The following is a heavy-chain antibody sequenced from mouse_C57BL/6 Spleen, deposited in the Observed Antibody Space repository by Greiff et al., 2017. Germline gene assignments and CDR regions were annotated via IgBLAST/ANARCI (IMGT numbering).Heavy chain of an antibody. J-gene: IGHJ2*01. Sequence: VQLKESGPELVKPGASVKISCKASGYAFSSSWMNWVKQRPGKGLEWIGRIYPGDGDTNYNGKFKGKATLTADKSSSTAYMQLSSLTSEDSAVYFCAGWGYYGSSYGFDYWGQGTTLTVSS. CDR1: GYAFSSSW. D-gene: IGHD1-1*01. V-gene: IGHV1-82*01. CDR2: IYPGDGDT. CDR3: AGWGYYGSSYGFDY.